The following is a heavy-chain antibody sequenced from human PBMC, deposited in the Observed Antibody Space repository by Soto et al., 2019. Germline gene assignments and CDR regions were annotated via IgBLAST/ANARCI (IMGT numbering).Heavy chain of an antibody. D-gene: IGHD6-13*01. V-gene: IGHV1-46*01. CDR1: GYTFTSFY. CDR3: ASSPAFSSSWYGIPPDPSHGMDV. Sequence: QMQLVQSGAAVKRPGASVRVSCKSSGYTFTSFYIHWVRQAPGQGLEWMGIINPSGGITNFAQRFQGRVTMTRDMSTNTHYMELSSLKSDDTAVYYCASSPAFSSSWYGIPPDPSHGMDVSGQGTPVTVS. CDR2: INPSGGIT. J-gene: IGHJ6*02.